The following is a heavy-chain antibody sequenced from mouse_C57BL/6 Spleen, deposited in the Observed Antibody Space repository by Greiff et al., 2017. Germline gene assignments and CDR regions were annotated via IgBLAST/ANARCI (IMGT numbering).Heavy chain of an antibody. V-gene: IGHV1-80*01. J-gene: IGHJ3*01. Sequence: QVQLQQSGAELVKPGASVKISCKASGYAFSSYWMNWVKQRPGKGLEWIGQIYPGDGDTNYHGKFKGKATLTAAKSSSTAYMQLSSLTSEDSAVYFCAREGDGYPLAWWGQGTLVTVSA. D-gene: IGHD2-3*01. CDR2: IYPGDGDT. CDR1: GYAFSSYW. CDR3: AREGDGYPLAW.